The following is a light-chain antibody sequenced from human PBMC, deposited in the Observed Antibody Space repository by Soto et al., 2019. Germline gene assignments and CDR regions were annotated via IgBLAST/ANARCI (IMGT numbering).Light chain of an antibody. V-gene: IGLV2-14*01. J-gene: IGLJ1*01. Sequence: QALLPKPASVSGSPGQSITISCTGTSGDVGGYYYVSWYQQLPGKAPKLMISEVSNRPSGVSNRFSGSKSGNTASLTISGLQAEDEADYYCSSYTAGGTIFGTGTKVTVL. CDR3: SSYTAGGTI. CDR1: SGDVGGYYY. CDR2: EVS.